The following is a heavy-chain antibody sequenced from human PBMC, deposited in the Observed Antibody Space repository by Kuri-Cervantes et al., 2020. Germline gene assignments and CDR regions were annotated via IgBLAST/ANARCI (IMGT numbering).Heavy chain of an antibody. D-gene: IGHD3-16*02. CDR2: IYYSGST. J-gene: IGHJ5*02. V-gene: IGHV4-59*08. CDR1: GGSISSYY. CDR3: ARRVHDYVWGSYRYLYNWFDP. Sequence: ESLKISCTVSGGSISSYYWSWIRQPPGKGLEWIGYIYYSGSTNYNPSLKSRVTISVDTSKNQFSLKLSSVTAADTAVYYCARRVHDYVWGSYRYLYNWFDPWGQGTLVTVSS.